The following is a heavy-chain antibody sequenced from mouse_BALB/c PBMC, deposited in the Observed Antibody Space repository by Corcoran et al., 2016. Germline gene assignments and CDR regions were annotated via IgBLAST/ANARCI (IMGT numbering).Heavy chain of an antibody. V-gene: IGHV14-3*02. CDR2: INPYNDGT. CDR3: ARRLTRKAMDY. J-gene: IGHJ4*01. CDR1: GFNIKDTY. Sequence: EVQLQQSGAELVKPGASVKLSCTASGFNIKDTYMHWVKQRPEQGLEWIGYINPYNDGTKYNEKFKGKATLTSDKSSSTAYMELSSLTSEDSAVYYCARRLTRKAMDYWGQGTSVTVSS. D-gene: IGHD1-2*01.